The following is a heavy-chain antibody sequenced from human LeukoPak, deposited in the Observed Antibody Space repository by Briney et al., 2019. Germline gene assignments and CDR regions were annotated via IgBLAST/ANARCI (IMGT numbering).Heavy chain of an antibody. V-gene: IGHV4-4*02. CDR1: GVSISSSNW. J-gene: IGHJ5*02. Sequence: PSETLSLTCAVSGVSISSSNWWSWVRQPPGKGLEWIGEIYHSGSTNYNPSLKSRVTISVDKSKNQSSLKLSSVTAADTAVYYCARDLVAAAGTASFDPWGQGTLVTVSS. D-gene: IGHD6-13*01. CDR3: ARDLVAAAGTASFDP. CDR2: IYHSGST.